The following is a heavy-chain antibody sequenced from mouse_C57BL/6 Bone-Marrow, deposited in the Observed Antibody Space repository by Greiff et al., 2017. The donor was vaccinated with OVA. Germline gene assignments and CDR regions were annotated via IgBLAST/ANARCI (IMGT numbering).Heavy chain of an antibody. CDR3: ARGVDGGPYFDD. J-gene: IGHJ2*01. D-gene: IGHD3-3*01. V-gene: IGHV1-64*01. CDR2: IHPNSGST. CDR1: GYTFTSYW. Sequence: QVQLQQPGAELVKPGASVKLSCKASGYTFTSYWMHWVKQRPGQGLEWIGMIHPNSGSTNYNEKFKSKATLTVDKSSSTAYLQLSSLTSEDSAVYYCARGVDGGPYFDDWGQGPTLTVAS.